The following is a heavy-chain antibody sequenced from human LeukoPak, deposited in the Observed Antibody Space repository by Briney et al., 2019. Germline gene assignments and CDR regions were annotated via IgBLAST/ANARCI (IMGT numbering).Heavy chain of an antibody. V-gene: IGHV3-30-3*01. CDR3: GRGNYYYYMDV. CDR1: GFTFSSYA. CDR2: ISYDGSNK. Sequence: GGSLRLSCAASGFTFSSYAMHWVRQAPGKGLEWVAVISYDGSNKYYADSVKGRFTISRDNSKNTLYLQMNSLRAEDTAVYYCGRGNYYYYMDVWGKGTTVTVSS. J-gene: IGHJ6*03.